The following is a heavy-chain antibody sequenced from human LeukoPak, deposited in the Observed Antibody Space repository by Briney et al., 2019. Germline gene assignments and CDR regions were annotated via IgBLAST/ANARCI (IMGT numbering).Heavy chain of an antibody. Sequence: SETLSLTCAVYGGSFSGYYWSWIRQPPGKGLEWIGEINHSGSTNYNPSLKSRVTISVDTSKNQFSLKLSSVTAADTAVYYCARGRSSGWYAYYYYGMDVGGQGTTVTVSS. CDR2: INHSGST. V-gene: IGHV4-34*01. CDR3: ARGRSSGWYAYYYYGMDV. J-gene: IGHJ6*02. D-gene: IGHD6-19*01. CDR1: GGSFSGYY.